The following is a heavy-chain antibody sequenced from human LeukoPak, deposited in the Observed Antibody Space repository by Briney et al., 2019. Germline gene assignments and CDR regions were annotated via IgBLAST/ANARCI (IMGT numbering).Heavy chain of an antibody. D-gene: IGHD5-12*01. CDR1: GFTFSSYS. CDR2: ISSSSSYI. V-gene: IGHV3-21*04. J-gene: IGHJ4*02. Sequence: GGSLRLSCAASGFTFSSYSMNWVRQAPGKGLEWVSSISSSSSYIYYADSVKGRFTISRDNAKNSLYLQMNSLRAEDTASYYCARGYTGYDWGNLFVYWGQGTLVTVSS. CDR3: ARGYTGYDWGNLFVY.